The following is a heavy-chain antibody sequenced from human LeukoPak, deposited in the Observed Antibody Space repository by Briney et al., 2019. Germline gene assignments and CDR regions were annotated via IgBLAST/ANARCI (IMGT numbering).Heavy chain of an antibody. D-gene: IGHD3-22*01. CDR2: ISSSSSYI. CDR1: GFTFSSYS. CDR3: ARDLIIPSTMIGSLEY. V-gene: IGHV3-21*01. Sequence: GGSLRLSCAASGFTFSSYSRNWVRQAPGKGLGWISSISSSSSYIYYADSVKGRFTISRDNAKNSLYLQMNSLRAEDTAVYYCARDLIIPSTMIGSLEYWGQGTLVTVSS. J-gene: IGHJ4*02.